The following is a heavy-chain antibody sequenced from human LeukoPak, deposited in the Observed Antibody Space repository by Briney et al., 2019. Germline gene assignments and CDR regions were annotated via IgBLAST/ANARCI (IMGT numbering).Heavy chain of an antibody. Sequence: GGSLRLSCAASRFAFHNYAMTWIRQAPERGLEWVSSISVDGGDIKYTDFAKGRFTISRDNSKGTLYLQMDSLRVEDTAVYYCGKDPNGNFIGAFDFWGQGTMVTVSS. J-gene: IGHJ3*01. D-gene: IGHD4-23*01. V-gene: IGHV3-23*01. CDR2: ISVDGGDI. CDR3: GKDPNGNFIGAFDF. CDR1: RFAFHNYA.